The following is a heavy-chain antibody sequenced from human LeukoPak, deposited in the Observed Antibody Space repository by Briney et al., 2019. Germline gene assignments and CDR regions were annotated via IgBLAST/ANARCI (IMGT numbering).Heavy chain of an antibody. CDR3: ARTQGCSSTSCPLDC. D-gene: IGHD2-2*01. Sequence: SQTLSLTCTVSGGSISSGGYSWSWIRQHPGKGLEWIGYIYYSGSTYYNPSLRSRVTISVDTSKNQFSLKLSSVTAADTAVYYCARTQGCSSTSCPLDCWGQGTLVTVAS. V-gene: IGHV4-31*03. CDR1: GGSISSGGYS. J-gene: IGHJ4*02. CDR2: IYYSGST.